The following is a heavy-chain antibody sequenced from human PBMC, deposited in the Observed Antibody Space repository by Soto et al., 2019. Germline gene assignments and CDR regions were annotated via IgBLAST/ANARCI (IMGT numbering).Heavy chain of an antibody. CDR3: ARDKGREDSCSSGFDY. CDR2: ISTSSSYI. Sequence: EVQLVESGGGLVKPGGSLRLSSAASGFTFSSYSINWVRQAPGKGLERVSSISTSSSYIYYADPVKGRFTISRDNAKNSLYLQMNSPRAEDTAVYYCARDKGREDSCSSGFDYWGQGTLVIVAS. J-gene: IGHJ4*02. D-gene: IGHD6-6*01. V-gene: IGHV3-21*01. CDR1: GFTFSSYS.